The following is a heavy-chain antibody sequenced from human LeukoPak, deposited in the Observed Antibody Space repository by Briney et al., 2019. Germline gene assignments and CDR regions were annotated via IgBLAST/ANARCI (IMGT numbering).Heavy chain of an antibody. J-gene: IGHJ4*02. Sequence: QPGGSLRLSCAASGFTFSSYAMNWVRQAPGKGLEWVSYISSSGSTIYYADSVKGRFTISRDNAKNSLYLQMNSLRAEDTAVYYCARVGDTAMVFDYWGQGTLVTVSS. CDR1: GFTFSSYA. CDR2: ISSSGSTI. CDR3: ARVGDTAMVFDY. D-gene: IGHD5-18*01. V-gene: IGHV3-48*03.